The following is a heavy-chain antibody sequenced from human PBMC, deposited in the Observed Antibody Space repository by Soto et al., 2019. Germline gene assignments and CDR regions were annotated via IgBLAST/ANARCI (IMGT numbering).Heavy chain of an antibody. V-gene: IGHV4-34*01. CDR2: INHSGST. CDR3: ARVDRQQQLVLGGYGMDV. Sequence: SETLSLTCAVYGGSFSGYYWSWIRQPPGKGLEWIGEINHSGSTNYNPSLKSRVTISVDTSKNQFSLKLSSVTAADTAVYYCARVDRQQQLVLGGYGMDVWGQGTTVTVSS. D-gene: IGHD6-13*01. J-gene: IGHJ6*02. CDR1: GGSFSGYY.